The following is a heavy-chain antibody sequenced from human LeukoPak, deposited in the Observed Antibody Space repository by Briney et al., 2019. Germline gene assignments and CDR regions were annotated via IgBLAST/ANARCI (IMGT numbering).Heavy chain of an antibody. CDR1: GGSINYDY. CDR2: IHYSGAT. J-gene: IGHJ4*02. V-gene: IGHV4-59*08. D-gene: IGHD2-21*02. CDR3: ATLRGASTAVFDS. Sequence: SETLSLTCTVSGGSINYDYWSWIRQSPGKRLEWIGYIHYSGATNYSPSLNSRVTISVDTSENQFSLKLSSVTTADTALYYCATLRGASTAVFDSWGQGTLVTVSS.